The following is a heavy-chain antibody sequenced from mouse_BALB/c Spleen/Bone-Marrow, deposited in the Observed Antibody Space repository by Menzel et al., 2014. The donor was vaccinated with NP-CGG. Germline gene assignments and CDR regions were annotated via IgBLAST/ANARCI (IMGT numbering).Heavy chain of an antibody. Sequence: DVKLVESGGGLVKPGGSLKLSRAASGFTFSSYAMSWVRQTPEKRLEWVATISSGGSYTYYPDSVKGRFTISRDNAKNTLYLQMSSLRSEDTAMYYCARPPYYGSSEWYFDVWGAGTTVTVSS. D-gene: IGHD1-1*01. CDR3: ARPPYYGSSEWYFDV. V-gene: IGHV5-9-3*01. CDR2: ISSGGSYT. CDR1: GFTFSSYA. J-gene: IGHJ1*01.